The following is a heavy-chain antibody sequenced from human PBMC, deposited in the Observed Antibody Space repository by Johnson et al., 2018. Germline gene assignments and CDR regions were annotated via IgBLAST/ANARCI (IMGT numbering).Heavy chain of an antibody. J-gene: IGHJ6*02. CDR1: GGTFSSYA. CDR2: IIPIFGTA. V-gene: IGHV1-69*01. CDR3: ARTFSCRYWSGGSWRDYYYGMDV. Sequence: QVQLVESGAEVKKPGSSVKVSCKASGGTFSSYAISWVRQAPGQGLEWMGGIIPIFGTANYAQKFQGRVTITADESTSTAYMGLSSLGSEDTAVYYCARTFSCRYWSGGSWRDYYYGMDVWGQGTTVTVSS. D-gene: IGHD2-15*01.